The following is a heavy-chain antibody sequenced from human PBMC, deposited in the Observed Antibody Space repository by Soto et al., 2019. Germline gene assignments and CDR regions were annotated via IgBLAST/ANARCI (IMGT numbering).Heavy chain of an antibody. Sequence: EVQLVQSGGGLVQPGGSLRLSCVGSGFTFTDFYMNWVRQAPGKGLEWVANIRPDGTETNYVESVRGRFTTSRDNAKNPLFLQMISLRADDTGVYYCAGWGGHDYNYWGQGILVTVSS. D-gene: IGHD4-4*01. V-gene: IGHV3-7*03. CDR1: GFTFTDFY. CDR3: AGWGGHDYNY. J-gene: IGHJ4*02. CDR2: IRPDGTET.